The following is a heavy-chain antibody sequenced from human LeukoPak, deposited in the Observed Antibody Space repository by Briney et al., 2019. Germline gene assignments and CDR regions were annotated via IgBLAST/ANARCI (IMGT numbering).Heavy chain of an antibody. D-gene: IGHD2-2*01. V-gene: IGHV4-4*07. CDR2: IYTSGST. CDR3: ARADCSSTSCYWFDP. CDR1: GGSISSYY. Sequence: PPETLSLTCTVSGGSISSYYWSWIRQPAGKGLEWIGRIYTSGSTNYNPSLKSRVTMSVDTSKNQFSLKLSSVTAADTAVYYCARADCSSTSCYWFDPWGQGTLVTVSS. J-gene: IGHJ5*02.